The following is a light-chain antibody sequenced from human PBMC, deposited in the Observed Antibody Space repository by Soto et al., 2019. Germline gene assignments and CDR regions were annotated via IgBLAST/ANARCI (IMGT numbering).Light chain of an antibody. CDR1: SSNIGAGYD. CDR2: RNT. V-gene: IGLV1-40*01. CDR3: QSYDGSLTAVYV. Sequence: QPALTQPPSVSGAPGQRVTISCTGSSSNIGAGYDVHWYQQLPETAPKLLIYRNTNRPSGVPDRFSGSKSGTSASLAITGLQAEDEADYYCQSYDGSLTAVYVFGTGTKLTVL. J-gene: IGLJ1*01.